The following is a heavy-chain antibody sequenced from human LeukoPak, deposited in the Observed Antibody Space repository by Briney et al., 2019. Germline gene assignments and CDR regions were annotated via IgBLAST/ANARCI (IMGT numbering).Heavy chain of an antibody. CDR2: IIPIFGTA. CDR3: AREHSGSYYGEGYYFDY. D-gene: IGHD1-26*01. V-gene: IGHV1-69*05. CDR1: GGTFSSYA. J-gene: IGHJ4*02. Sequence: ASVKVSCKASGGTFSSYAISWVRQAPGQGLEWMGGIIPIFGTANYAQKFQGRVTITTDESTSTAYMELSSLRSEDTAVYYCAREHSGSYYGEGYYFDYWGQGTLVTVS.